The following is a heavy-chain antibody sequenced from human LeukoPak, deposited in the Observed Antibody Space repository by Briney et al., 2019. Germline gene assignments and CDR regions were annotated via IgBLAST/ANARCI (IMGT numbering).Heavy chain of an antibody. CDR1: GFTFSSYG. D-gene: IGHD5-18*01. V-gene: IGHV3-23*01. Sequence: GGSLRLSCAASGFTFSSYGVSWVRQAPGKGLEWVSTISGSGGTTYYADSVKGRFTISRDNAKNSLYLQMNSLRAEDTAVYYCARQYSYGNNWFDPWGQGTLVTVSS. CDR2: ISGSGGTT. J-gene: IGHJ5*02. CDR3: ARQYSYGNNWFDP.